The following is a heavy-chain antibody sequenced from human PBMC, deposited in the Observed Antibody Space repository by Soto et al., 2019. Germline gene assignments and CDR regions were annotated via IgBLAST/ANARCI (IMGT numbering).Heavy chain of an antibody. D-gene: IGHD3-22*01. CDR1: GGTFSNYA. V-gene: IGHV1-69*12. Sequence: QVQLVQSGAEVKKPGSSVTVSCRASGGTFSNYAINWVPQAPGQGLEWMAGIIPLFGTTNYAQKFQGRVTITADESTSTAYMELTSLRSEDTAVFYCATSPYSYDTSGYLDYWGQGTLVTVSS. J-gene: IGHJ4*02. CDR3: ATSPYSYDTSGYLDY. CDR2: IIPLFGTT.